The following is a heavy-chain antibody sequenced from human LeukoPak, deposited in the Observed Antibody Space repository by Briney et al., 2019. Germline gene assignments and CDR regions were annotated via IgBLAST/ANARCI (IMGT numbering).Heavy chain of an antibody. V-gene: IGHV1-18*01. D-gene: IGHD3-10*02. CDR1: GYTFTSYG. CDR3: AGSPRGMLGRENWFDP. CDR2: ISAYNGNT. Sequence: GASVKVSCKASGYTFTSYGFSWVRQAPGQGLEWMGCISAYNGNTNYAQKIQGRVTLTTDTSTSTAYLKLRSLRSNDTAVYYCAGSPRGMLGRENWFDPWGQGTLVTVSS. J-gene: IGHJ5*02.